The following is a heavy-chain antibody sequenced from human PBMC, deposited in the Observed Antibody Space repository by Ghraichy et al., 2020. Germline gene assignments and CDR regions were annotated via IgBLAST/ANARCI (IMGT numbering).Heavy chain of an antibody. D-gene: IGHD6-6*01. V-gene: IGHV4-39*07. J-gene: IGHJ2*01. CDR2: IFYSGTT. Sequence: SQTLSLTCTVSGGSISNSYYYWGWMRQPPGKGLEWIGNIFYSGTTYYNPSLRGRVAVSVDTSKNQFSLKLSSVTAADTAVYYCASLIAASDHWYFHLWGRGTLVTVSS. CDR1: GGSISNSYYY. CDR3: ASLIAASDHWYFHL.